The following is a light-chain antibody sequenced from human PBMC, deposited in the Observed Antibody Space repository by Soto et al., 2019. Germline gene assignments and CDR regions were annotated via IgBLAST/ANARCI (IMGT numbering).Light chain of an antibody. CDR2: DVS. Sequence: QSVLPQPRSVSGSPGQSVTISCTGTSSDVGGYNYVSWYQQHPGKAPKLMIYDVSKRPSGVPDRFSGSKSGNTASLTSSGLQAEDEADYYCCSYAGSDTDVVFGGGTKVTVL. CDR3: CSYAGSDTDVV. V-gene: IGLV2-11*01. J-gene: IGLJ2*01. CDR1: SSDVGGYNY.